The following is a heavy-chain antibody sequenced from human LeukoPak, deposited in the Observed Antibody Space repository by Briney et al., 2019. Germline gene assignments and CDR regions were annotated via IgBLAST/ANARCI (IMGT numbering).Heavy chain of an antibody. CDR3: ASEMRLRRDAFDI. J-gene: IGHJ3*02. CDR1: GGSISSGGYY. Sequence: SETLSLTCTVSGGSISSGGYYWSWIRQHPGKGLEWIGYIYYSGSTYYNPSLKSRVTISVDTSKNQFSLKLSSVTAADTAVYYCASEMRLRRDAFDIWGQGTMVTVSS. CDR2: IYYSGST. D-gene: IGHD6-25*01. V-gene: IGHV4-31*03.